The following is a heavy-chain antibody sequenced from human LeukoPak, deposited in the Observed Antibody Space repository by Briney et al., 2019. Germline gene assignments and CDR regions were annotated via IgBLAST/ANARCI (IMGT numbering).Heavy chain of an antibody. CDR2: IYTSGST. J-gene: IGHJ3*02. CDR1: GYSISSGYY. V-gene: IGHV4-61*02. CDR3: ATTPQRGYSYGWGTDAFDI. Sequence: SETLSLTCTVSGYSISSGYYWSWIRQPAGKGLEWIGRIYTSGSTNYNPSLKSRVTISVDTSKNQFSLKLSSVTAADTAVYYCATTPQRGYSYGWGTDAFDIWGQGTMVTVSS. D-gene: IGHD5-18*01.